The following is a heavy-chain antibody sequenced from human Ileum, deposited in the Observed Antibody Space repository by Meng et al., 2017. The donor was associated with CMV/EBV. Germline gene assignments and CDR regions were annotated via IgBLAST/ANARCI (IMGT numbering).Heavy chain of an antibody. D-gene: IGHD2-2*02. J-gene: IGHJ6*02. CDR2: IYYSGST. V-gene: IGHV4-59*01. CDR3: ARVHCSSTSCYNGMDV. CDR1: GGSISSYY. Sequence: GSLRLSCTVPGGSISSYYWSWIRQPPGKGLEWIGYIYYSGSTNYNPSLKSRVTISVDTSKNQFSLKLSSVTAADTAVYYCARVHCSSTSCYNGMDVWGQGTTVTVSS.